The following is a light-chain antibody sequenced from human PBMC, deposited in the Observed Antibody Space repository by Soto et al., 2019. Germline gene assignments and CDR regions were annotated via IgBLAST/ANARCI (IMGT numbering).Light chain of an antibody. J-gene: IGKJ4*01. CDR2: AAS. Sequence: IQRTQDPYFVSAFVGDRVTITCRASQVISSWLAWYQQKPGKAPKLLIYAASSLQSGVPSRFSGSESGTDFTLTISSLQPEDSATYYCQQASIFPLTFCGVTKVDI. V-gene: IGKV1-12*01. CDR1: QVISSW. CDR3: QQASIFPLT.